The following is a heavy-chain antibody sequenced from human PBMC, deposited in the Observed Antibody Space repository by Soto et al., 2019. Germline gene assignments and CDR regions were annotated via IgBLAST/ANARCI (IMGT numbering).Heavy chain of an antibody. CDR1: GYTFTIYG. J-gene: IGHJ4*02. V-gene: IGHV1-18*01. Sequence: GASVKVSCKASGYTFTIYGISWVRQAPGQGLEWMGWISAYNGNTNYAQKLQGRVTMTTDTSTSTAYMELRSLRSEDTAVYYCARDGEIVLMVYAAIDYWGQGTLVTVPQ. CDR2: ISAYNGNT. CDR3: ARDGEIVLMVYAAIDY. D-gene: IGHD2-8*01.